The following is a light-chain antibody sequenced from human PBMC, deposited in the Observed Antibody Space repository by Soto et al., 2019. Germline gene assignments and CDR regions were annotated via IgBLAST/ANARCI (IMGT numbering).Light chain of an antibody. V-gene: IGKV3-11*01. J-gene: IGKJ4*01. Sequence: EIVLTPSPAILSLSPGSKSTLSSRASQSVSGSLGWYQQKPGQAPRLIIYDASVRATGIPARFSGSGSGTDFTLTISSLEPEDFAVYYCQEGTYWPAFGGGTKVDIK. CDR3: QEGTYWPA. CDR1: QSVSGS. CDR2: DAS.